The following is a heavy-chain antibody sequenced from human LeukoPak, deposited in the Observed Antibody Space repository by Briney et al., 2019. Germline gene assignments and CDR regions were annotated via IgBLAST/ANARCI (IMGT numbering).Heavy chain of an antibody. D-gene: IGHD4-23*01. J-gene: IGHJ4*02. CDR3: AREASVETHSGYYYDC. CDR1: GDSISGYY. CDR2: IYTSGST. V-gene: IGHV4-4*07. Sequence: PSETLSLNCTGYGDSISGYYWGWIRQPHGKGLECIVSIYTSGSTDFNPSLKSRVIMSVDTSKSQFSLTMISVTAADTAVYFCAREASVETHSGYYYDCWGAGALVTVSS.